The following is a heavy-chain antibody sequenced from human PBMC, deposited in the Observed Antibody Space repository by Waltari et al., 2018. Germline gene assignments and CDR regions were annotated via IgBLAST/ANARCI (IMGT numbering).Heavy chain of an antibody. CDR2: IYSGGST. V-gene: IGHV3-53*01. J-gene: IGHJ6*02. CDR1: GFTVSSNY. CDR3: AREKGRTGYYCMDV. Sequence: EVQLVESGGGLIQPGGSLRLSCAASGFTVSSNYMSWVRQAPGKGLEWVSVIYSGGSTYYADSVKGRFTISRHNSKNTLYLQMNSLRAEDTAVYYCAREKGRTGYYCMDVWGQGTTVTVSS. D-gene: IGHD2-15*01.